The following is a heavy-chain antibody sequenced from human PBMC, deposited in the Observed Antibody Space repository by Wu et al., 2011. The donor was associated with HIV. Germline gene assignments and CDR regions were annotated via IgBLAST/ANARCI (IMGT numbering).Heavy chain of an antibody. CDR2: IIPIFGAA. CDR1: GGTFNSYG. V-gene: IGHV1-69*14. Sequence: QVQLVQSGAAVKKPGSSVKVSCKASGGTFNSYGISWVRQAPGQGLEWMGGIIPIFGAANYAQKFQGRATITADKSTTTAYMELNSLRSEDTAVYYCARMGGRGGATDAFDIWGQGTMVTVSS. J-gene: IGHJ3*02. CDR3: ARMGGRGGATDAFDI. D-gene: IGHD1-26*01.